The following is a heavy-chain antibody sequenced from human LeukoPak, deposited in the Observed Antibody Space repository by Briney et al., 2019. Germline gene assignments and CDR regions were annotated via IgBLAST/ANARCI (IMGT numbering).Heavy chain of an antibody. J-gene: IGHJ4*02. V-gene: IGHV4-4*07. Sequence: SETLSLTCTVSGGSISSFYWSWIRQPAGKGLEWIGRIYTSGSTNYNPSLKSRITMSVDTSKNQFSLKLSFVTAADTAVYYCASLGQLAFDYWGQGTLVTVSS. D-gene: IGHD6-6*01. CDR1: GGSISSFY. CDR2: IYTSGST. CDR3: ASLGQLAFDY.